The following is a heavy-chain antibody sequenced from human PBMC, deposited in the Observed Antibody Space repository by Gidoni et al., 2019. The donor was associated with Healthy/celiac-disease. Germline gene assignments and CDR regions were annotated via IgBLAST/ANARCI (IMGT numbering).Heavy chain of an antibody. V-gene: IGHV5-51*01. CDR3: ARQSWSGYSEYYYYMDV. J-gene: IGHJ6*03. D-gene: IGHD3-3*01. CDR1: GYSFTSYW. Sequence: EVQLFQSGAEVQKPGESLKISCKGSGYSFTSYWIGWVRQMPGKGLEWMGIIYPGDSDTRYSTSFQGQVTISADKSISTAYLQWSSLKASDTAMYYCARQSWSGYSEYYYYMDVWGKGTTVTVSS. CDR2: IYPGDSDT.